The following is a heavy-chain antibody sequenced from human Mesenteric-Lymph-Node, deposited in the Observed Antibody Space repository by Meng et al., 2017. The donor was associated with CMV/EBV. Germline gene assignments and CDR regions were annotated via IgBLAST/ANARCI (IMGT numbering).Heavy chain of an antibody. Sequence: SETLSLTCTVSGDSLNSDYWSWIRQPPGKGLEWIGYVYHSGSTKYNPSVDSRVSISVDTPKNQFSLRLTSVTAADTAVYFCARDRVYRQGHWYDPWGQGILVTVSS. V-gene: IGHV4-59*12. D-gene: IGHD5-12*01. CDR1: GDSLNSDY. CDR2: VYHSGST. J-gene: IGHJ5*02. CDR3: ARDRVYRQGHWYDP.